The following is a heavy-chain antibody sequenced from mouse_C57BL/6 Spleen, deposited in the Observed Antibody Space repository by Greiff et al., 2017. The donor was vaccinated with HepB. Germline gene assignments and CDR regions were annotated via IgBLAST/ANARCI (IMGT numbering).Heavy chain of an antibody. CDR3: ARLGYYGSSRYWYFDV. CDR2: IDPSDSYT. J-gene: IGHJ1*03. CDR1: GYTFTSYW. D-gene: IGHD1-1*01. Sequence: QVQLQQPGAELVRPGTSVKLSCKASGYTFTSYWMHWVKQRPGQGLEWIGVIDPSDSYTNYNQKFKGKATLTVDTSSSTAYMQLSSLSSEDSAVYYCARLGYYGSSRYWYFDVWGTGTTVTVSS. V-gene: IGHV1-59*01.